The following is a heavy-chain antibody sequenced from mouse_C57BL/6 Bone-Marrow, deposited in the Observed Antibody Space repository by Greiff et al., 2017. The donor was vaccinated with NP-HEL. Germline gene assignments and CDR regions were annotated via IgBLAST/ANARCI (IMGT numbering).Heavy chain of an antibody. D-gene: IGHD2-4*01. J-gene: IGHJ1*03. V-gene: IGHV1-47*01. CDR1: GYTFTTYP. Sequence: QVHVKQSGAELVKPGASVKMSCKASGYTFTTYPIEWMKQNHGKSLEWIGNFHPYNDDTKYNEKFKGKATLTVEKSSSTVYLELSRLTSDDSAVYYCARGGYDYYWYFDVWGTGTTVTVSS. CDR2: FHPYNDDT. CDR3: ARGGYDYYWYFDV.